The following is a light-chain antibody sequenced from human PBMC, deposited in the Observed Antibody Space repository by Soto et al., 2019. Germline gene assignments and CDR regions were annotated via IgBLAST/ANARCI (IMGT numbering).Light chain of an antibody. CDR2: WAS. J-gene: IGKJ4*01. V-gene: IGKV4-1*01. CDR1: QSVLYSSNNKNY. Sequence: DIVMTPTPDSLAVSMGASSTINCKSSQSVLYSSNNKNYLVWYQQKPGQPPKLLIYWASTRESGVPDRFSGSGSGTDFTLTISSLQAEDVAVYYCQQDYSTPLTFGGGTKVDIK. CDR3: QQDYSTPLT.